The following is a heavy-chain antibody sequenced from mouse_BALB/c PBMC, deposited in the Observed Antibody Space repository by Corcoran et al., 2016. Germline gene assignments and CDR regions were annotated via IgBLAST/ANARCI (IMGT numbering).Heavy chain of an antibody. CDR3: MITTY. CDR1: GYTFTSYW. V-gene: IGHV1-69*02. Sequence: QVQLQQPGAELVRPGASVKLSCKASGYTFTSYWINWVKQRPGQGLEWIGNIYPSDSYTNYNQKFKDKATLTVDKSSSTAYMQLSSPTSEDSAVYYCMITTYWGQGTLVTVSA. CDR2: IYPSDSYT. J-gene: IGHJ3*01. D-gene: IGHD2-4*01.